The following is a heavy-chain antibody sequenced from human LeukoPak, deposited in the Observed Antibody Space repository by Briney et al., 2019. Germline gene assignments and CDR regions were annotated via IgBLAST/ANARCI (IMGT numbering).Heavy chain of an antibody. J-gene: IGHJ3*01. CDR2: IWYDGSQQ. CDR3: ARKDLEDASKDAFDV. CDR1: GFTFSSYG. Sequence: GGSLRLSCAASGFTFSSYGMHWVRQAPGKGLEWVAVIWYDGSQQWYADYVKGRFTISRDNFKNMLYLQMNSLRVEDTAVYYCARKDLEDASKDAFDVWGQGTMVTVSS. V-gene: IGHV3-33*01.